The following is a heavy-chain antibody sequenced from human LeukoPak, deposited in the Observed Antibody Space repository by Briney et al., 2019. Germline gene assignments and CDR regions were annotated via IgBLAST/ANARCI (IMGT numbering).Heavy chain of an antibody. V-gene: IGHV4-59*08. Sequence: SETLSLTCTVSGGSISSYYWSWIRQPAGKGLEWIGYIYYSGSTNYNPSLKSRVTISVDTSKNQFSLKLSSVTAADTAVYYCARLGGSGSPSYYYYGMDVWGQGTTVTVSS. CDR3: ARLGGSGSPSYYYYGMDV. CDR2: IYYSGST. D-gene: IGHD3-10*01. CDR1: GGSISSYY. J-gene: IGHJ6*02.